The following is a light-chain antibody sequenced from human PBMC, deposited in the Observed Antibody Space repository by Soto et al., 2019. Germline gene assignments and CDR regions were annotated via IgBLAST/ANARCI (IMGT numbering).Light chain of an antibody. V-gene: IGKV3-20*01. J-gene: IGKJ1*01. Sequence: EIVLTQSPGSLSLSPGQRATLSCRASQSVDTTFFAWYQKKPGQAPRLLIYGASKRATGIPDRFSGSGSVTDFTLIISRLEPEDFAVYYCQQYMSSVTFGQGTKVDIK. CDR1: QSVDTTF. CDR2: GAS. CDR3: QQYMSSVT.